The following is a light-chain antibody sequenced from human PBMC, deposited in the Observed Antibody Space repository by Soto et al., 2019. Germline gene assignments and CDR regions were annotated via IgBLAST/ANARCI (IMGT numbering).Light chain of an antibody. V-gene: IGLV1-47*01. CDR2: RNN. Sequence: QSVLTQPPSASGTPGQRVTISCSGSSSNIGSNYVYWYQQLPGTAPKLLIYRNNQRPSGGPDRFSGSKSGTSASLAISGVRSEDEADYYCAAWDDSLSGMVFGGGTKVTVL. CDR1: SSNIGSNY. CDR3: AAWDDSLSGMV. J-gene: IGLJ2*01.